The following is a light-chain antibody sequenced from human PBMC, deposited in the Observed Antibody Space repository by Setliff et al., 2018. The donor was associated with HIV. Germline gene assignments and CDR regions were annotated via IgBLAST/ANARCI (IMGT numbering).Light chain of an antibody. CDR3: QQTYSTLSIT. J-gene: IGKJ5*01. CDR1: QSISRY. Sequence: DIQMTQSPSSLSASVGDRVTITCRASQSISRYLNWYQQKPGKAPNLLIYGASSLQSGVSSRFSGSGSGTHFTLTISSLQPGDFATYYCQQTYSTLSITFGQGTRLEIK. CDR2: GAS. V-gene: IGKV1-39*01.